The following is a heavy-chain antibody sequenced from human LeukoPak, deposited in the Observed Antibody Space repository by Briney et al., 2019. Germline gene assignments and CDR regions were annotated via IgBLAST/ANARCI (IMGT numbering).Heavy chain of an antibody. CDR3: ARFPIAAAGTFLAEYFQH. J-gene: IGHJ1*01. V-gene: IGHV7-4-1*02. Sequence: ASVKVSCKASGGTFSDHAVSWVRQAPGQGLEWMGWINTNTGNPTYAQGFTGRFVFSLDTSVSTAYLQISSLKAEDTAVYYCARFPIAAAGTFLAEYFQHWGQGTLVTVSS. CDR2: INTNTGNP. CDR1: GGTFSDHA. D-gene: IGHD6-13*01.